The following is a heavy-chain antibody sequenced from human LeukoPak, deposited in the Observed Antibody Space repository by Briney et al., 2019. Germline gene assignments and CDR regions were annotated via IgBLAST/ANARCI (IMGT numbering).Heavy chain of an antibody. J-gene: IGHJ5*02. Sequence: TGGSLRLSCAASGFTFSSYSLNWVRQAPGKGLEWVSFISSSSITIYYADSVKGRFTISRDISNHIWYLQMDSLRAEDTAVDYCAKGCQCPSGLSSWFDPRGQGTLVAVSS. CDR1: GFTFSSYS. D-gene: IGHD1-14*01. V-gene: IGHV3-48*01. CDR2: ISSSSITI. CDR3: AKGCQCPSGLSSWFDP.